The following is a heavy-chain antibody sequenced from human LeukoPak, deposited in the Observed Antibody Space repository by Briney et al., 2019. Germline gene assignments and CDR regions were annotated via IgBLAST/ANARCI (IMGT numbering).Heavy chain of an antibody. Sequence: GGSLRLSCTLSGILFRDAWMSWVRQAPEQGLEWIGLIYSHGSGGTAEYSASVEGRFTISRDDSKNTMYLQMNSLKTEDTAVYFCAWIVLHSGTQYLAQWGQGTLVTVSS. V-gene: IGHV3-15*03. J-gene: IGHJ4*02. CDR1: GILFRDAW. CDR2: IYSHGSGGTA. D-gene: IGHD1-26*01. CDR3: AWIVLHSGTQYLAQ.